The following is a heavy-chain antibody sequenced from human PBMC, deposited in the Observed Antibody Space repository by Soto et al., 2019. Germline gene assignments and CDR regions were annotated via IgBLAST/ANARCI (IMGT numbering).Heavy chain of an antibody. D-gene: IGHD6-6*01. V-gene: IGHV5-51*01. CDR2: IYPGDSDT. CDR1: GYSFTSYW. Sequence: ESLRISCKASGYSFTSYWIAWVRQVPGKGLEWMGIIYPGDSDTRYSPSFQGQVTISADKSISTAYLQWSSLKASDTAMYYCAGSSISARSSYYYYVMAVPGQRTTVTGSS. J-gene: IGHJ6*02. CDR3: AGSSISARSSYYYYVMAV.